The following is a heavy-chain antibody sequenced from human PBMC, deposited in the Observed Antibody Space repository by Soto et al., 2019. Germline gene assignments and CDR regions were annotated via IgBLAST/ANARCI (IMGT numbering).Heavy chain of an antibody. CDR2: IRGSGGST. V-gene: IGHV3-23*01. D-gene: IGHD4-4*01. Sequence: GSLRLSCAASGFTVSTYTMSWVWVRQAPGKGLEWVSGIRGSGGSTYYADSVKGRFSISRDNSKNTLYLQLNSLRVEDTATYYCAKDHSNFGLGPWGQGTLVTVSS. CDR1: GFTVSTYT. CDR3: AKDHSNFGLGP. J-gene: IGHJ5*02.